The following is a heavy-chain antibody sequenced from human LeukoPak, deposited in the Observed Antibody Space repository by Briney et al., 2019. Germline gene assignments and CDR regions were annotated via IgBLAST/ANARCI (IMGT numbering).Heavy chain of an antibody. Sequence: PGGSLRLSCAASGFTFSSYSMNWVRQAPGKGLEWVSYISSSSSTIYYADSVKGRFTISRDYAKNSLYLQMNSLRAEDTAVYYCARGAVAGTDYWGQGTLVTVSS. D-gene: IGHD6-19*01. V-gene: IGHV3-48*01. CDR2: ISSSSSTI. CDR1: GFTFSSYS. J-gene: IGHJ4*02. CDR3: ARGAVAGTDY.